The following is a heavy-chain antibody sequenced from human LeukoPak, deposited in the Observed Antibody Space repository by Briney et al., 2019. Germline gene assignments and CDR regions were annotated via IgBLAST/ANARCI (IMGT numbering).Heavy chain of an antibody. V-gene: IGHV1-46*01. CDR3: AREREYDSSGYYLGYYYYGMDV. J-gene: IGHJ6*02. D-gene: IGHD3-22*01. CDR2: INPSGGST. Sequence: GASVKVSCKASGYTFTSYYMHWVRQAPGQGLEWMGIINPSGGSTSYAQKFQGGVTMTRDTSTSTVYMELSSLRSEDTAVYYCAREREYDSSGYYLGYYYYGMDVWGQGTTVTVSS. CDR1: GYTFTSYY.